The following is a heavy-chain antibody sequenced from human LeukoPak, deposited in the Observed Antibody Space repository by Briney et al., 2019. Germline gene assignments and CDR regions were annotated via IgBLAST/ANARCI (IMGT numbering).Heavy chain of an antibody. Sequence: GASVKVSCKASGYTFTSYYMHWVRQAPGQGLEWMGIINPSGGSTSYAQKFQGRVTMTRDTSTSTVYMELSSLRSEDTAVYYCARECGSLLWFGELFGWFDPWGQGTLVTVSS. CDR2: INPSGGST. J-gene: IGHJ5*02. CDR1: GYTFTSYY. D-gene: IGHD3-10*01. CDR3: ARECGSLLWFGELFGWFDP. V-gene: IGHV1-46*01.